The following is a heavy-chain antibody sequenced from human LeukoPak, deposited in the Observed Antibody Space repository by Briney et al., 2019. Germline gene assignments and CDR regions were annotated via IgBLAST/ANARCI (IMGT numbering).Heavy chain of an antibody. CDR1: GFTFSSYG. V-gene: IGHV3-33*01. CDR2: IWYDGGNK. D-gene: IGHD3-9*01. Sequence: TGGSLRLSCAASGFTFSSYGLPWVRQAPGKGLKWVAVIWYDGGNKYYADSVMGRFTISRDNSKNTLYLQMNSLRAEDTAVYYCARDVQSQLRYFDWLLNSWGQGTLVTVSS. CDR3: ARDVQSQLRYFDWLLNS. J-gene: IGHJ4*02.